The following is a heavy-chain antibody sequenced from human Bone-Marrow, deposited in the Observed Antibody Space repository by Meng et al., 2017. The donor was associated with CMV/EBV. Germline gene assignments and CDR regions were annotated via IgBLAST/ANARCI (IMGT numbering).Heavy chain of an antibody. J-gene: IGHJ4*02. CDR2: INHSGST. D-gene: IGHD5-12*01. V-gene: IGHV4-34*01. Sequence: LSLTCAVYGGSFSGYYWSWIRQPPGKGLEWIGEINHSGSTNYNPSLKSRVTISVDTSKNQFSLKLSSVTAADTAVYYCARVPAFWGNSGYLWGQGTLVTVSS. CDR3: ARVPAFWGNSGYL. CDR1: GGSFSGYY.